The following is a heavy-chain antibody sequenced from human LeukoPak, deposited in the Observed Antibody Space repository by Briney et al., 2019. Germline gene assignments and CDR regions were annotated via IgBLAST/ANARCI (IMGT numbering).Heavy chain of an antibody. Sequence: SETLSLTCTVSGASITSGTYYWGWIRPPAGKGLESIGRIYTSGTTNYNPSVKSRVTISIDTYKNQFSLTLRSVTAADTAVYYCARGLGSMLRGGSNWFDPWGQGTLVIVSS. CDR1: GASITSGTYY. CDR2: IYTSGTT. V-gene: IGHV4-61*02. D-gene: IGHD3-10*01. J-gene: IGHJ5*02. CDR3: ARGLGSMLRGGSNWFDP.